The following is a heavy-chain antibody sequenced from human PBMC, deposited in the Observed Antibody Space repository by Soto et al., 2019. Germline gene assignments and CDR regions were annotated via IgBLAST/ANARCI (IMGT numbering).Heavy chain of an antibody. D-gene: IGHD2-15*01. CDR3: AKDRSAGYCSGGSCYSDY. CDR1: GFTFSSYA. Sequence: GGSLRLSCAASGFTFSSYAMSWVRQAPGKGLEWVSAISGSGGSTYYADSVKGRFTISRDNSKNTLYLQMNSLRAEDTAVYYCAKDRSAGYCSGGSCYSDYWGQGTLVTVSS. J-gene: IGHJ4*02. V-gene: IGHV3-23*01. CDR2: ISGSGGST.